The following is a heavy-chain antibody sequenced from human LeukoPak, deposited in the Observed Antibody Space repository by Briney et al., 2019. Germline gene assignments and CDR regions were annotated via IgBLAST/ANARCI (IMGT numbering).Heavy chain of an antibody. J-gene: IGHJ5*02. CDR3: ARSLSYYDFWSGYYREGFFDP. CDR1: GYTFTSYD. D-gene: IGHD3-3*01. V-gene: IGHV1-8*03. Sequence: ASVKVSCKASGYTFTSYDINWVRQATGQGLEWMGWMNPNSGNTGYAQKFQGRVTITRNTSISTAYMELSSLRSEDTAVYYCARSLSYYDFWSGYYREGFFDPWGQGTLVTVSS. CDR2: MNPNSGNT.